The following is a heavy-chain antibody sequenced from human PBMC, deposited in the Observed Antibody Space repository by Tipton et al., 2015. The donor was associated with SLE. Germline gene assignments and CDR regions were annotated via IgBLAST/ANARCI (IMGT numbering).Heavy chain of an antibody. CDR2: IYYNGIT. J-gene: IGHJ5*02. V-gene: IGHV4-39*07. Sequence: TLSLTCTVSGGSISSSNYYWGWIRQPPGKGLEWIGSIYYNGITYYNPSLKSRVTISVDTSKNQFSLKLSSVTAADTAVYYCARGYGDYSNWFDPWGQGTLVTVSS. CDR3: ARGYGDYSNWFDP. CDR1: GGSISSSNYY. D-gene: IGHD4-17*01.